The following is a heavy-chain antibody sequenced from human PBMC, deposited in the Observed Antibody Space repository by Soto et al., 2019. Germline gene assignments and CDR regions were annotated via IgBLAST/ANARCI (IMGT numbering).Heavy chain of an antibody. V-gene: IGHV3-9*01. CDR1: GFTFDEYA. CDR3: AKDIRAVIGTGWFDP. CDR2: ISWNSGRI. D-gene: IGHD6-19*01. Sequence: EVQLVESGGGLVQPGGSLRLSCAASGFTFDEYAMHWVRQAPGKGLEWVSGISWNSGRIGYVDSVKGRFTISRDNAKNSLYLQMDNLRAEDTALYFCAKDIRAVIGTGWFDPWGRGTLVTVSS. J-gene: IGHJ5*02.